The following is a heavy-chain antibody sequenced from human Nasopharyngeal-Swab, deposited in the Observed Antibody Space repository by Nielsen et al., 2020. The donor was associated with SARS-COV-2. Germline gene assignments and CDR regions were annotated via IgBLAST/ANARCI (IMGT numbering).Heavy chain of an antibody. CDR1: GFTFSSYA. Sequence: GESLKISCAASGFTFSSYAMHWVRQAPGKGLEWVAVISYDGSNKYYADSVKGRFTISRDNSKNTLYLQMNSLRAEDTAVYYCARVLNWNRFDYWGQGTLVTVSS. CDR3: ARVLNWNRFDY. J-gene: IGHJ4*02. D-gene: IGHD1-20*01. CDR2: ISYDGSNK. V-gene: IGHV3-30*04.